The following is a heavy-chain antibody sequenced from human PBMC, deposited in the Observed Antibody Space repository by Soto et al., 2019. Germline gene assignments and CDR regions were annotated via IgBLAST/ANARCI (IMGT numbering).Heavy chain of an antibody. Sequence: QVQLVQSGAEVKKPGSSVKVSCKASGVTFSSYAISWVRQAPGQGLEGMRGIIPIFGTANYAQKFQGRVTLAADECPSTADMELSSLRSEDTAVYYCARARVEGSKAGTKVLVFDYWGQGTLVSVSS. D-gene: IGHD1-1*01. CDR2: IIPIFGTA. CDR3: ARARVEGSKAGTKVLVFDY. CDR1: GVTFSSYA. J-gene: IGHJ4*02. V-gene: IGHV1-69*01.